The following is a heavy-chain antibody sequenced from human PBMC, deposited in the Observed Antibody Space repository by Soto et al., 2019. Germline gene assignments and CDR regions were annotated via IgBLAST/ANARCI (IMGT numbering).Heavy chain of an antibody. CDR2: INAGNGNT. J-gene: IGHJ2*01. CDR3: AKGGSLYWYFDL. Sequence: ASVKVSCKASGYTFTSYAMHWVRQAPGQRLEWMGWINAGNGNTKYSQKFQGRVTITRDTSASTAYMELSSLRSEDTAVYYCAKGGSLYWYFDLWGRGTLVTVSS. V-gene: IGHV1-3*01. CDR1: GYTFTSYA. D-gene: IGHD1-26*01.